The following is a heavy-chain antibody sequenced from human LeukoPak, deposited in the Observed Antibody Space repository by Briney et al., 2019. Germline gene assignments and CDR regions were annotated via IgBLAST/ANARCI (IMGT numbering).Heavy chain of an antibody. CDR3: ARGSIVTRPTIFEY. Sequence: PGGSLRLSCAASGFTFSSHNINWVRQAPGKGLEWVSSISSTGTYIYYADSVKGRFTISRDNAKNSLYLQMDSLRDEDTAVYYCARGSIVTRPTIFEYWGQGTLVTVSS. J-gene: IGHJ4*02. V-gene: IGHV3-21*01. D-gene: IGHD6-6*01. CDR2: ISSTGTYI. CDR1: GFTFSSHN.